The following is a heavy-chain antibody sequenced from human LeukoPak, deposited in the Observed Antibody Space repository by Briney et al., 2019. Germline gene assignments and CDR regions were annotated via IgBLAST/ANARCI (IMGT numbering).Heavy chain of an antibody. V-gene: IGHV1-69*02. CDR1: GGTFSSYT. CDR2: IIPILGEP. J-gene: IGHJ4*02. D-gene: IGHD3-10*01. Sequence: SVKVSCKASGGTFSSYTISWVRQAPGQGLGWMGRIIPILGEPDYAQKFQGRVTITADMSTSTAYMELSSLRSEDTAVYYYARKGGLGTYGIFDYWGQGTLVTVSS. CDR3: ARKGGLGTYGIFDY.